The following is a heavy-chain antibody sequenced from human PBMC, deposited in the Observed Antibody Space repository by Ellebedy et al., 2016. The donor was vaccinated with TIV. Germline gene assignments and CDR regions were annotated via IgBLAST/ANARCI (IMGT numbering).Heavy chain of an antibody. Sequence: GESLKISXAASGFTFSSYAMSWVRQAPGKGLEWVSAISGSGGSTYYADSVKGRFTISRDNSKNTLYLQMNSLRAEDTAVYYCAKEGGVLRYFDWLQDAFDIWGQGTMVTVSS. CDR3: AKEGGVLRYFDWLQDAFDI. CDR2: ISGSGGST. V-gene: IGHV3-23*01. D-gene: IGHD3-9*01. J-gene: IGHJ3*02. CDR1: GFTFSSYA.